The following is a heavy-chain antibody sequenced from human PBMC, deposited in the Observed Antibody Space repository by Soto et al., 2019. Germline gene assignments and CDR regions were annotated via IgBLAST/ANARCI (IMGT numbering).Heavy chain of an antibody. CDR2: INPNSGGT. CDR1: GYTFTGYY. D-gene: IGHD5-12*01. J-gene: IGHJ6*02. V-gene: IGHV1-2*04. CDR3: ARGYIVATIPTYYYYGMDV. Sequence: ASVKVSCKASGYTFTGYYMHWVRQAPGQGLEWMGWINPNSGGTNYAQKFQGWVTMTRDTSISTAYMELSRLRSDDTAVYYCARGYIVATIPTYYYYGMDVWGQGTTVTVS.